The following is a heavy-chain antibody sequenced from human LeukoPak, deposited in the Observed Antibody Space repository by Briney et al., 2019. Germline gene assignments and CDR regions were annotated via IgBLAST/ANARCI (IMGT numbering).Heavy chain of an antibody. CDR2: FYDSGST. V-gene: IGHV4-38-2*01. CDR3: ARPSRYYYGAGSYLTKYYFDY. CDR1: GYSISSGYY. Sequence: WETLSLTCAVSGYSISSGYYWGWIRQPPGKGLEWIGSFYDSGSTYYNPSLKSRVTISVDTSKNQFSPKLSSVTAADTAVYYCARPSRYYYGAGSYLTKYYFDYWGQGTLVTVSS. D-gene: IGHD3-10*01. J-gene: IGHJ4*02.